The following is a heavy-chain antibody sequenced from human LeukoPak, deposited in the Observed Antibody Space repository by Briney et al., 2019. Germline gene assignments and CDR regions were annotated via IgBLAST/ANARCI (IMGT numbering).Heavy chain of an antibody. Sequence: SETLSLTCTVSGGSISSYYWSWIRQPAGKGLESIGHISTSGSTNYNPSLKSRVTISVDTSKNQFSLKLSSVTAADTAVYYCARVYYSNSYDYWYFDLWGRGTLVTVSS. CDR3: ARVYYSNSYDYWYFDL. CDR2: ISTSGST. CDR1: GGSISSYY. D-gene: IGHD6-13*01. V-gene: IGHV4-4*07. J-gene: IGHJ2*01.